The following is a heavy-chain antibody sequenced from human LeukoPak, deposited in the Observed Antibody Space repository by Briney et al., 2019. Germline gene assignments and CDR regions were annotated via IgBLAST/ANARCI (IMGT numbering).Heavy chain of an antibody. Sequence: PGGSLRLSCAASGFTFSSYAMSWVRQAPGKGLEWVSAISGSGGSTYYADSVRGRFTISRDKSKNTLYLQMNSLRAEDTAVYYCAKDRVSTAMVYYFDSWGQGTLVTVSS. J-gene: IGHJ4*02. CDR3: AKDRVSTAMVYYFDS. CDR1: GFTFSSYA. V-gene: IGHV3-23*01. CDR2: ISGSGGST. D-gene: IGHD5-18*01.